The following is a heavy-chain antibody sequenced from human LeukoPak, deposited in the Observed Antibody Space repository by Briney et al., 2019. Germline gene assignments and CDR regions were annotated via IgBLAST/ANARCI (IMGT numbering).Heavy chain of an antibody. D-gene: IGHD6-13*01. V-gene: IGHV4-34*01. J-gene: IGHJ3*02. CDR2: INHSGST. CDR3: ARGPIAAAGTDAFDI. Sequence: EASETLSLTCAVYGGSFSGYYWSWIRQPPGKGLEWIGEINHSGSTNYNPSLKSRVTISVDTSKNQFSLKLSSVTAADTAVYYCARGPIAAAGTDAFDIWGQGTMVTVSS. CDR1: GGSFSGYY.